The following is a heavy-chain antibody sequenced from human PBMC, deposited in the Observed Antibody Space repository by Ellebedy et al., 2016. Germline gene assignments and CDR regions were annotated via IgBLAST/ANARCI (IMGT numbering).Heavy chain of an antibody. J-gene: IGHJ4*02. CDR1: GGSISRYY. V-gene: IGHV4-59*01. CDR3: ARKGGVSFGDRPIDY. D-gene: IGHD2-21*01. Sequence: SETLSLTCIVSGGSISRYYWSWIRQPPGRGLEWIGNIYYTGTTNYNPSLPSRVTISLDTSKNQFSLRLTSVTAADTAVYYCARKGGVSFGDRPIDYWGQGTLVTVSS. CDR2: IYYTGTT.